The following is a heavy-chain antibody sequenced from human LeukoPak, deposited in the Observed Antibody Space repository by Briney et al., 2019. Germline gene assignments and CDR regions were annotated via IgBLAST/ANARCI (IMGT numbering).Heavy chain of an antibody. CDR2: IYHSGST. J-gene: IGHJ5*02. CDR1: GGSISSSNC. CDR3: AREDGGPNWFDP. Sequence: PSGTLSLTCAASGGSISSSNCWSWVRQPPGKGLEWIGEIYHSGSTNYNPSLKSRVTISVDKSKNQFSLKLSSVTAADTAVYYCAREDGGPNWFDPWGQGTLVTVSS. D-gene: IGHD4-23*01. V-gene: IGHV4-4*02.